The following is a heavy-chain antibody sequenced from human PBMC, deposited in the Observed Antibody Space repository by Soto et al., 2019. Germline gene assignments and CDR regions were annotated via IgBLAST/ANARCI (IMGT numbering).Heavy chain of an antibody. V-gene: IGHV3-23*04. CDR3: AKDSGNYGSGTFSH. D-gene: IGHD3-10*01. CDR1: GFTVTSYA. J-gene: IGHJ4*02. CDR2: VSGTGDSI. Sequence: EVHLVESGGGLVPPGGSLRLSCAASGFTVTSYAMSWVRQAPGKGLEWVSLVSGTGDSIHYADSVRGRFTISRDDSKATLYLQMSGLRAEDTAVYYCAKDSGNYGSGTFSHWGQGTLVTVSS.